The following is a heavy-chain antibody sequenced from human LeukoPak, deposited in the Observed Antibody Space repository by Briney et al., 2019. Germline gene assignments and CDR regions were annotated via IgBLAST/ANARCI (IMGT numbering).Heavy chain of an antibody. V-gene: IGHV4-4*07. CDR2: IYTSGST. CDR3: ARDQYSSGWHPGYYGMDV. J-gene: IGHJ6*02. Sequence: SETRSLTCTVSGGSISSYYWSWIRQPAGKGLEWIGRIYTSGSTNYNPSLKSRVTMSVDTSKNQFSLKLCSVTAADTAVYYCARDQYSSGWHPGYYGMDVWGQGTTVTVSS. D-gene: IGHD6-19*01. CDR1: GGSISSYY.